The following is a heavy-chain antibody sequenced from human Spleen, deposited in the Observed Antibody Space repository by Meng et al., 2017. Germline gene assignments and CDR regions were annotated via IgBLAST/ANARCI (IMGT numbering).Heavy chain of an antibody. D-gene: IGHD6-6*01. CDR3: AREYSSSFFYYYGMDV. J-gene: IGHJ6*02. Sequence: GEYLKISCAASGFTFSSYAMSWVRQAPGKGLEWVSAISGSGGSTYYADSVKGRFTICRDNSKNTLYLQMNSLRAEDTAVYYCAREYSSSFFYYYGMDVWGQGTTVTVSS. CDR1: GFTFSSYA. V-gene: IGHV3-23*01. CDR2: ISGSGGST.